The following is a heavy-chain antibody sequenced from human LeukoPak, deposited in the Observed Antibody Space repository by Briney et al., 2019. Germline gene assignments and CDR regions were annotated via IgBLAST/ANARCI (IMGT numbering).Heavy chain of an antibody. J-gene: IGHJ4*02. CDR2: IRYDGSNK. Sequence: PGGSLRLSCAASGFTFSSYGMHWVRQAPGKGLEWVAFIRYDGSNKYYADSVKGRFTISRDNSKNTLYLQMNSLRAEDTAVYYCAKDAVWQQLVGSYFDYWGQGTLVTVSS. CDR1: GFTFSSYG. D-gene: IGHD6-13*01. CDR3: AKDAVWQQLVGSYFDY. V-gene: IGHV3-30*02.